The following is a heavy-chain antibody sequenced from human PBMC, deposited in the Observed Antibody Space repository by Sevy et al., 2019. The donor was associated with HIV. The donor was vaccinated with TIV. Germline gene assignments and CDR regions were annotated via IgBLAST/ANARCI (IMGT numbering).Heavy chain of an antibody. CDR2: ISSSSSTI. D-gene: IGHD3-3*01. V-gene: IGHV3-48*02. CDR1: GFTFSSYS. J-gene: IGHJ6*03. Sequence: GGSLRLSCAASGFTFSSYSMNWVRQAPGKGLEWVSYISSSSSTIYYADSVKGLFTISRDNAKNSLYLQMNSLRDEDTAVYYCARVDFWSGYYTGDYYYMDVWGKGTTVTVSS. CDR3: ARVDFWSGYYTGDYYYMDV.